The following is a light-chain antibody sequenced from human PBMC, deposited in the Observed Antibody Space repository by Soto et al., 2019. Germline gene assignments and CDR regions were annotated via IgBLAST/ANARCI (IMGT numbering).Light chain of an antibody. Sequence: QSALTQPASVSGSPGQSITISCTGTSSDVGGYNYVSWYQQHPGKAPKLMIYDVSYRPSGVSNRFSGSKSGDTASLTISGLQFGDEADYYCCSYSNSTTRVFGGGTNLTVL. V-gene: IGLV2-14*03. CDR2: DVS. J-gene: IGLJ2*01. CDR1: SSDVGGYNY. CDR3: CSYSNSTTRV.